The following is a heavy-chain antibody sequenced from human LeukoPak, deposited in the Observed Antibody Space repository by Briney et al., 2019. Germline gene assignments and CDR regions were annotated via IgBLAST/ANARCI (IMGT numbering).Heavy chain of an antibody. D-gene: IGHD3-3*01. CDR2: ISGSGGST. Sequence: GGSLRLSCAASGFTFSSYAMSWVRQAPGKGLEWVSGISGSGGSTCYAESVKGRFTISRDSSKNTLYLQMNSLRAEDTAVYYCAKASGNSGRDYTPFDYWGQGTLVTVSS. CDR1: GFTFSSYA. CDR3: AKASGNSGRDYTPFDY. J-gene: IGHJ4*02. V-gene: IGHV3-23*01.